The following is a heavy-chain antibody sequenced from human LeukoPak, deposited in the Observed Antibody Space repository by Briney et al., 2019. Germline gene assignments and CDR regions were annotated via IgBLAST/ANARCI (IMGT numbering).Heavy chain of an antibody. D-gene: IGHD4-17*01. Sequence: GESLKISCQGSGYPFTNYWIGRVRQLPGKGLGWMGIIYPCDSDTRYSPSFQGQVTISADKSISTAYLQWSSLKASDTAMYYCASPFSSGVTTSAFDIWGQGTMVTVSS. J-gene: IGHJ3*02. CDR2: IYPCDSDT. CDR3: ASPFSSGVTTSAFDI. V-gene: IGHV5-51*01. CDR1: GYPFTNYW.